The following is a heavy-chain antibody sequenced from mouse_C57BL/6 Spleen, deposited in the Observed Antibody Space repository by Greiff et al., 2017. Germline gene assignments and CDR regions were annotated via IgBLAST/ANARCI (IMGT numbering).Heavy chain of an antibody. V-gene: IGHV1-84*01. J-gene: IGHJ4*01. CDR3: ARDPRGAKDY. CDR1: GYTFTDYY. CDR2: IFPGSGNT. Sequence: QVPLQQSGPELVKPGASVKISCKASGYTFTDYYINWVKQRPGPGLEWIGWIFPGSGNTQYNEQFKGKATLTVATSSSTAYMPLSSLTSEDSAVYCCARDPRGAKDYWGQGTSGTVSS.